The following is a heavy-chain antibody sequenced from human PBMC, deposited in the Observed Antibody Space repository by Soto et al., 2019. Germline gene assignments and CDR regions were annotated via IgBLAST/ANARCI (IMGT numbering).Heavy chain of an antibody. D-gene: IGHD2-2*01. J-gene: IGHJ4*01. CDR3: ARHLVGSTRGNFDY. Sequence: GESLKISCKTSGYSFTSYCIGWVRQMPGKGMEWMGNIYPYDSDTRYSPSFQGQVTISADTSITTAYLQWSGLRASDTAMYFCARHLVGSTRGNFDYWGQGTLVTVSS. CDR1: GYSFTSYC. CDR2: IYPYDSDT. V-gene: IGHV5-51*01.